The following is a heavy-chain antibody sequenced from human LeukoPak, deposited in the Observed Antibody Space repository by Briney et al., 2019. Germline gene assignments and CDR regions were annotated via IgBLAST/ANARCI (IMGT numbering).Heavy chain of an antibody. J-gene: IGHJ4*02. CDR3: AKVDGVRAAPGRGRVDS. Sequence: GGSLRLSCAASGFAFSSYEMNWVRQAPGKGLEWVSYISRSGNNVYYADSVKGRFTISRDNAKNSLYLQMNSLRAEDTAVYYCAKVDGVRAAPGRGRVDSWGQGTLVTVSS. CDR1: GFAFSSYE. CDR2: ISRSGNNV. D-gene: IGHD6-13*01. V-gene: IGHV3-48*03.